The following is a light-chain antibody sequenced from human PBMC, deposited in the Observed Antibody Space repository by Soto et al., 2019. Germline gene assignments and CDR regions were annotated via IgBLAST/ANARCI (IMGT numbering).Light chain of an antibody. Sequence: QSALTQPASVSGSPGQSVTISCTGTSSDVGRYNLVSWYQKYPDKAPKLMIYEATKRPSGVSNRFTGSKSGNTASLTISGLQAEDEADYYCCSYAGSRTLVFGGGTKLTVL. V-gene: IGLV2-23*01. CDR3: CSYAGSRTLV. J-gene: IGLJ2*01. CDR2: EAT. CDR1: SSDVGRYNL.